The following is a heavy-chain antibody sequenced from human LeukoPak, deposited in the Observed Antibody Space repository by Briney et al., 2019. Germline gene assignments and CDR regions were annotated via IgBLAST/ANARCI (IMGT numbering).Heavy chain of an antibody. CDR1: GFTFSTYA. CDR2: ISDSGGNS. Sequence: GGSLRLSCAASGFTFSTYALTWVRQGPGKGLEWASVISDSGGNSYYADSVKGRFTISRDNSKNTLYLQMNSLRADDTAVYYCAKASSGSYYYYYGMDVWGQGTTVTVSS. J-gene: IGHJ6*02. D-gene: IGHD1-26*01. V-gene: IGHV3-23*01. CDR3: AKASSGSYYYYYGMDV.